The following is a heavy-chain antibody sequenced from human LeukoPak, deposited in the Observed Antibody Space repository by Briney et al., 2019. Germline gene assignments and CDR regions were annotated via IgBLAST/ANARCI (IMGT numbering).Heavy chain of an antibody. CDR3: ASSAYCGGDCPFDY. J-gene: IGHJ4*02. Sequence: SVKVTCKASGGTFSSYAISWVRQAPGQGLEWMGGIIPIFGTANYAQKFRGRVTITADESTSTAYMELSSLRSEDTAVYYCASSAYCGGDCPFDYWGQGTLVTVSS. V-gene: IGHV1-69*13. D-gene: IGHD2-21*02. CDR2: IIPIFGTA. CDR1: GGTFSSYA.